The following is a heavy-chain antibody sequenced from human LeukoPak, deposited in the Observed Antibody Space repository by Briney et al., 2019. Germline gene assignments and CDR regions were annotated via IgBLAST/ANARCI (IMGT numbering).Heavy chain of an antibody. Sequence: GGSLRLSCAASGFTFSSYSMNWVRQAPGKGLEWVSSISSSSSYIYYADSVKGRFTISRDNAKNSLYLQMNSLRAEDTAVYYCARGGYCSSTSCYGGSFWFDPWGQGTLVTVSS. CDR3: ARGGYCSSTSCYGGSFWFDP. CDR1: GFTFSSYS. V-gene: IGHV3-21*01. J-gene: IGHJ5*02. CDR2: ISSSSSYI. D-gene: IGHD2-2*01.